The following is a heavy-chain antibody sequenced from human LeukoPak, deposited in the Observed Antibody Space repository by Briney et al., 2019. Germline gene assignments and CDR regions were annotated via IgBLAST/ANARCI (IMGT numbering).Heavy chain of an antibody. J-gene: IGHJ4*02. CDR2: ISAAGSST. CDR1: GFTFSSYA. D-gene: IGHD6-25*01. Sequence: GGSLRLSCAASGFTFSSYAMSWVRQAPGKGLEWVSAISAAGSSTYYADSVKGRFTISRDNSKNTLYLQMNSLRAEDTAVYYCAKTRGPAATHPDYWGQGTLVTVSS. CDR3: AKTRGPAATHPDY. V-gene: IGHV3-23*01.